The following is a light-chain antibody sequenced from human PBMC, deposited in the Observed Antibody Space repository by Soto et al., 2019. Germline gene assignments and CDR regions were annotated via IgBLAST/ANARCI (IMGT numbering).Light chain of an antibody. CDR1: QSLNND. CDR3: QQYHRSSVT. CDR2: DAS. V-gene: IGKV1-5*01. J-gene: IGKJ5*01. Sequence: DIQMTQSPSTLSASVGARVPITCRARQSLNNDLAWYPQKPGKAPNLLIYDASTLERGVPSRFSGTGSGTEFTLAISSLQPDDFATYYCQQYHRSSVTFGQGTRLEIK.